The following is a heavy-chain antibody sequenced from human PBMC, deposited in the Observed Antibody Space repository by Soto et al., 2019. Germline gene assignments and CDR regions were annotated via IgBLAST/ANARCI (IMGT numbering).Heavy chain of an antibody. D-gene: IGHD1-20*01. J-gene: IGHJ6*02. CDR3: AMRITGTLDPDYYGMDV. Sequence: QVQLVQSGAEVKKPGSSVKVSCKASGGTFSSYAISWVRQAPGRGLEWMGGIIPIFGTANYAQKFQGRVTITADESTSTAYMELSSLRSEDTAVYYCAMRITGTLDPDYYGMDVWGQGTTVTVSS. CDR2: IIPIFGTA. V-gene: IGHV1-69*01. CDR1: GGTFSSYA.